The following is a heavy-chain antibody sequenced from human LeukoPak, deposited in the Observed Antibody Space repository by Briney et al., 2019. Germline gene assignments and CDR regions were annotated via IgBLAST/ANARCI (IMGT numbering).Heavy chain of an antibody. CDR2: IYYSGST. CDR3: ARGEQRWLRFLKPFDY. Sequence: PSETLSLTCTVSGGSISSSSYYWGWIRQPPGKGLEWIGSIYYSGSTYYNPSLKSRVTISVDTSKNQFSLKLSSVTAADTAVYYCARGEQRWLRFLKPFDYWGQGTLVTVSS. D-gene: IGHD5-24*01. CDR1: GGSISSSSYY. V-gene: IGHV4-39*07. J-gene: IGHJ4*02.